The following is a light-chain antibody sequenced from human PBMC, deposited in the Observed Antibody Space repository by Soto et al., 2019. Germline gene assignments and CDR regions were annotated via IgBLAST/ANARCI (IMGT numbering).Light chain of an antibody. J-gene: IGKJ1*01. CDR3: QQYGSSPTT. V-gene: IGKV3-11*01. CDR1: QSVDNY. CDR2: DVS. Sequence: EIVLTQSPATLSLSPGERATLSCRASQSVDNYLAWYQQKPGQAPRLLIYDVSNRATGTPARFSGSGSGTDFTLSISSLEPEDFAIYYCQQYGSSPTTFGQGTKVDIK.